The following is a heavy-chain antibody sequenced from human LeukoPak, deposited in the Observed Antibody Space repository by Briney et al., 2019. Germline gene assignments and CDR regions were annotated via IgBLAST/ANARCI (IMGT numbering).Heavy chain of an antibody. D-gene: IGHD3-22*01. V-gene: IGHV1-18*01. CDR2: ISAYNGNT. Sequence: ASVKVSCKASGYSFSSYGISWVRQAPGHRVEGMGWISAYNGNTNYAQKLQGRVTMTTDTSTSTAYMELRSLRSDDTAVYYCARGNYYDSTDAFDIWGQGTMVTVSS. J-gene: IGHJ3*02. CDR1: GYSFSSYG. CDR3: ARGNYYDSTDAFDI.